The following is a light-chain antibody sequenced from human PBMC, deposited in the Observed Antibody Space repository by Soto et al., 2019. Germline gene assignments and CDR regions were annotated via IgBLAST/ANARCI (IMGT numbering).Light chain of an antibody. Sequence: QAVVTQGPSFSVSPGGTVTLTCGLNSGSVSTDYYPSWYQQTPGQAPRTLIYSTNTRSPGVPDRFFGSILGNKAALTITGAQTEDESDYYCVLYMGSGISVFGGGTKVTVL. J-gene: IGLJ3*02. CDR3: VLYMGSGISV. CDR2: STN. V-gene: IGLV8-61*01. CDR1: SGSVSTDYY.